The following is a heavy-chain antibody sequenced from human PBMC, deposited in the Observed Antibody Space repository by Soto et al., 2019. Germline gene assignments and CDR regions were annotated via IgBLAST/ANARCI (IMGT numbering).Heavy chain of an antibody. CDR3: ARGQDMGTYSRVLAY. CDR2: INPYSGTT. V-gene: IGHV1-2*02. J-gene: IGHJ4*02. D-gene: IGHD3-10*01. CDR1: GYTFTGQY. Sequence: ASVKVSCKTSGYTFTGQYVHWVRLAPGQGLEWMGCINPYSGTTNYGENFEGRVTVTRDTSLSTVYMELDRLRSDGTAVYYCARGQDMGTYSRVLAYWGQGTLVTVSS.